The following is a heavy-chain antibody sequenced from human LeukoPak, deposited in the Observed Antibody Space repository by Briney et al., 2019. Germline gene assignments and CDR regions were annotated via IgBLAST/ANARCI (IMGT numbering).Heavy chain of an antibody. CDR2: INQDGSET. D-gene: IGHD3-10*01. Sequence: GGSLRLSCEASGFTFGTYWMTWVRQAPGRGLEWVANINQDGSETYYVDSVKGRFTMYRDNAKNSLYLQMSSLRAEDTAVYYCARGVRYYYGSGYWFDPWGQGTLVTVSS. V-gene: IGHV3-7*01. CDR1: GFTFGTYW. CDR3: ARGVRYYYGSGYWFDP. J-gene: IGHJ5*02.